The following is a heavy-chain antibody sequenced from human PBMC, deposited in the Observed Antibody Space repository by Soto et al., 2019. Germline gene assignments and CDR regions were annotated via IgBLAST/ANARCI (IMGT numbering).Heavy chain of an antibody. Sequence: QVQLVQSGAEVKKPGASVKVSCKASGYTFTSYGISWVRQAPGQGLEWMGWISAYNGNTNYAQKLQDRVSMTTDTSTTTAYMELRSLRSDDTAVYYCATFYVKSYYYGMDVWGQGTTVTVSS. CDR1: GYTFTSYG. J-gene: IGHJ6*02. D-gene: IGHD3-16*01. CDR3: ATFYVKSYYYGMDV. V-gene: IGHV1-18*01. CDR2: ISAYNGNT.